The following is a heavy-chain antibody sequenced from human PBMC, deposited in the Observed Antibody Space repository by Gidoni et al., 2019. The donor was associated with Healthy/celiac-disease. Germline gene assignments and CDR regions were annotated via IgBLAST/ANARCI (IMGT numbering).Heavy chain of an antibody. J-gene: IGHJ5*02. CDR1: GGTIRSGAYY. V-gene: IGHV4-30-4*01. CDR3: ARAHTSYYYGSGSYVVGWFDP. D-gene: IGHD3-10*01. CDR2: IYYSGST. Sequence: QVQLQESGPGLVTPSQTLSPTCTFPGGTIRSGAYYWSWIRQPPGKGLEWIGYIYYSGSTYYNPSLKSRVTISVDTSKNQFSLKLSSVTAADTAVYYCARAHTSYYYGSGSYVVGWFDPWGQGTLVTVSS.